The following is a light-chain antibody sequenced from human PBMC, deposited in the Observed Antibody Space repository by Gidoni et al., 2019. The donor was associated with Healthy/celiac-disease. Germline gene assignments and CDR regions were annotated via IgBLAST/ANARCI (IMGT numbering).Light chain of an antibody. V-gene: IGKV1-9*01. CDR2: AAS. CDR3: QQFSSYPGT. CDR1: QGISSY. Sequence: DIQLTQSPSFLSASVGDRVTITCRASQGISSYLAWYQQKPGKAPKLRMYAASTLQRGVPSRFSGSGSGTEFTLTISSLQPQDFAIYFCQQFSSYPGTFXXXTKLEIK. J-gene: IGKJ2*01.